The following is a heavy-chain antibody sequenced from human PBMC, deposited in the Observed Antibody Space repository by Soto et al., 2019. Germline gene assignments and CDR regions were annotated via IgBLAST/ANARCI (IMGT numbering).Heavy chain of an antibody. V-gene: IGHV3-30*18. CDR1: GFTFNSHG. Sequence: QVQLVEAGGGVVQPGRSLRLSCGASGFTFNSHGMHWVRQAPGKGLEWVAVISYEGSNNFYAESVKGRFTISRDNSKNTLYLQMNSLRREDTAVYYCAKDADFDTRNLHHWGQGTLVTVSS. D-gene: IGHD3-22*01. J-gene: IGHJ5*02. CDR3: AKDADFDTRNLHH. CDR2: ISYEGSNN.